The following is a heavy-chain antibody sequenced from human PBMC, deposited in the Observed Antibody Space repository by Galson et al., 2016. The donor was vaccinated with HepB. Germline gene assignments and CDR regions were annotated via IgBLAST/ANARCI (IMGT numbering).Heavy chain of an antibody. CDR2: IYNSGST. D-gene: IGHD3-10*01. CDR1: GGSISSGDYY. J-gene: IGHJ4*02. CDR3: GRGLRGSPASEDH. Sequence: TLSLTCTVSGGSISSGDYYWSWIRQSPGKGLEWIGYIYNSGSTSYNPSLKSRVTISLDTSKNQFSLKLSSVTATDAAVYYCGRGLRGSPASEDHWGQGTLVTVSS. V-gene: IGHV4-30-4*08.